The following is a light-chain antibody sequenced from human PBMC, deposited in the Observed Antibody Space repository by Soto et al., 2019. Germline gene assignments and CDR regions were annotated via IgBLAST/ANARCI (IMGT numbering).Light chain of an antibody. V-gene: IGLV1-44*01. CDR3: AAWYDSLNGSWV. CDR2: SNN. CDR1: SSNIGSNT. J-gene: IGLJ3*02. Sequence: QPVLTQPPSASGTPGQRVTISCSGSSSNIGSNTVNWYQQLPGTAHKLLIYSNNQRPSGVPDRFSGSKSGNSASLAISGLPSEDEADYYCAAWYDSLNGSWVFGGGTKLTV.